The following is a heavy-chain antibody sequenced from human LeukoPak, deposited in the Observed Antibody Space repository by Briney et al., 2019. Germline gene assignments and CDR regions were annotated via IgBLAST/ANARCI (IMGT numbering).Heavy chain of an antibody. J-gene: IGHJ4*02. CDR1: GYTFTGYY. D-gene: IGHD3-22*01. V-gene: IGHV1-2*02. CDR2: INPNSGGT. Sequence: GASVKVSCKASGYTFTGYYMHWVRQAPGQGLELMGWINPNSGGTNYAQKFQGRVTMTRDTSISTAYMELSRLRSDDTAVYYCARVKLSYDSSGYCPYWGQGTLVTVSS. CDR3: ARVKLSYDSSGYCPY.